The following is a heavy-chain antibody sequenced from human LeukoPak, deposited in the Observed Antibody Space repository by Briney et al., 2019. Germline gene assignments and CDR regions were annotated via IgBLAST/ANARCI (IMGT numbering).Heavy chain of an antibody. Sequence: GGSLRLSCAASGFTFSNAWMRWVRQAPGKGLEWVGRIKSKTDGGTPDYAAPARGRFTISRDDSKNTLYLQMNSLKPEDTAVYYCTTFYHEYSPYWGRGTLVTVSS. CDR1: GFTFSNAW. CDR2: IKSKTDGGTP. V-gene: IGHV3-15*01. J-gene: IGHJ4*02. D-gene: IGHD2/OR15-2a*01. CDR3: TTFYHEYSPY.